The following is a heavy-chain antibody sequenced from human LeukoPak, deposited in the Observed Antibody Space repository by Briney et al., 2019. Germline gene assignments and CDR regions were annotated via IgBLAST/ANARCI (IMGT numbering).Heavy chain of an antibody. CDR2: INPNSGGT. D-gene: IGHD2-2*01. V-gene: IGHV1-2*02. J-gene: IGHJ4*02. CDR1: GYTFTGYY. Sequence: ASVKVSCKASGYTFTGYYMHWVRQAPGQGLEWMGWINPNSGGTNYAQKFQGRVTMTRDTSISTAYMELSRLRSDDTAVYYCARGLYCSSTGCSDYWGQGTLVTVSS. CDR3: ARGLYCSSTGCSDY.